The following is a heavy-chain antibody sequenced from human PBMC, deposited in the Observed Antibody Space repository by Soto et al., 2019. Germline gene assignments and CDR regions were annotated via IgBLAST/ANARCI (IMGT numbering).Heavy chain of an antibody. J-gene: IGHJ4*02. CDR3: AGTTVTTIMDY. D-gene: IGHD4-17*01. Sequence: SETLSLTCTVSGGSISSYYWSWIRQPPGKGLEWIGYIYYSGSTNYNPSLKSRVTISVDTSKNQFSLKLSSVTAADTAVYYCAGTTVTTIMDYWGQGTLVTVSS. V-gene: IGHV4-59*08. CDR1: GGSISSYY. CDR2: IYYSGST.